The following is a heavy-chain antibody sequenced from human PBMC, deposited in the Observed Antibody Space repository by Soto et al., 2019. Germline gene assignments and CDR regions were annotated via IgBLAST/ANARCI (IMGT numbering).Heavy chain of an antibody. J-gene: IGHJ4*02. V-gene: IGHV1-69*02. CDR2: IIPMFGIA. CDR1: GGTSSSES. D-gene: IGHD4-17*01. CDR3: ARGTPVPTYFFDS. Sequence: QVQLVQSGAEVKKPGSSVKVSCKASGGTSSSESISWLRQAPGQGLEWMGRIIPMFGIAKYPQKFQGRVTLTAYRSSHTAYMELSSLRSDDTAVYFCARGTPVPTYFFDSWGQGTLLTVFS.